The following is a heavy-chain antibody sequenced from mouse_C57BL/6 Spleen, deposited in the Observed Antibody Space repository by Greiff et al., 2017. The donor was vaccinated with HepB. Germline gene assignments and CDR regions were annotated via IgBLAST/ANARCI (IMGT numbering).Heavy chain of an antibody. CDR1: GFSLTSYG. CDR2: IWSGGST. D-gene: IGHD2-3*01. J-gene: IGHJ2*01. CDR3: ARGDGYSYYFDY. Sequence: VMLVESGPGLVQPSQSLSITCTVSGFSLTSYGVHWVRQSPGKGLEWLGVIWSGGSTDYNAAFISRLSISKDNSKSQVFFKMNSLQADDTAIYYCARGDGYSYYFDYWGQGTTLTVSS. V-gene: IGHV2-2*01.